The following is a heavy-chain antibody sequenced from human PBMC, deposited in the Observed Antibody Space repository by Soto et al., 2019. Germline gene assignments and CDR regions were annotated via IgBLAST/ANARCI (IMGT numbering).Heavy chain of an antibody. D-gene: IGHD4-17*01. V-gene: IGHV3-15*07. CDR3: TTGWVDGDYAVSSGGYCYYQDVMDV. Sequence: PGGSLRLSCAASGFTFSNAWMNWVRQAPGKGLEWVGRIKSKTDGGTTDYAAPVKGRFTISRDDSKNTLYLQMNSLKTEDTAVYYCTTGWVDGDYAVSSGGYCYYQDVMDVCGQGTTDTVSS. CDR1: GFTFSNAW. CDR2: IKSKTDGGTT. J-gene: IGHJ6*02.